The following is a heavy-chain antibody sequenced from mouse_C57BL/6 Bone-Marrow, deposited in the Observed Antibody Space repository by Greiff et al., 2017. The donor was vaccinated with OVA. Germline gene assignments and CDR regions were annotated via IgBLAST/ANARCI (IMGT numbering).Heavy chain of an antibody. CDR3: TRALWDPYYAMDY. D-gene: IGHD4-1*01. V-gene: IGHV14-4*01. J-gene: IGHJ4*01. CDR1: GFNIKDDY. CDR2: IDPENGDT. Sequence: EVQLQQSGAELVRPGASVKLSCTASGFNIKDDYMHWVKQRPEQGLEWIGWIDPENGDTEYASKFQGKATITADTSSHTAYLQLSSLTSEDTAVYYCTRALWDPYYAMDYWGQGTSVTVSS.